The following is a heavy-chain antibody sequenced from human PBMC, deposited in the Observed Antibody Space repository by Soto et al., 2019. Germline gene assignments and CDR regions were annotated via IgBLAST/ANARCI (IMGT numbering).Heavy chain of an antibody. D-gene: IGHD6-13*01. Sequence: ETLSLTCAVYGGSFSAYYWSWIRESAGKGLEWIGEINHSGSTNYSPSLKSRVTISLDTSKSHFSLTLSSVSAADTAVYYCARERRVVGGYSSSWYDYFDYWGQGTPVTVSS. CDR1: GGSFSAYY. CDR3: ARERRVVGGYSSSWYDYFDY. V-gene: IGHV4-34*01. J-gene: IGHJ4*02. CDR2: INHSGST.